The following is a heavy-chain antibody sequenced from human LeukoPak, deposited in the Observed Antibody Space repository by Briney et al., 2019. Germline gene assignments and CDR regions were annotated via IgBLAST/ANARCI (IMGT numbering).Heavy chain of an antibody. D-gene: IGHD4-11*01. CDR2: ISGSGGTM. V-gene: IGHV3-48*03. CDR3: AGDSFFDGNYRADYFDC. Sequence: GGSLRLSCAASGFNFRSYEMNWVRQAPGKGLEWLSYISGSGGTMNYADSVKGRFSISRDNAKNSLYLQMNSLRAEDTAIYYCAGDSFFDGNYRADYFDCWGQGTLVTVSS. CDR1: GFNFRSYE. J-gene: IGHJ4*02.